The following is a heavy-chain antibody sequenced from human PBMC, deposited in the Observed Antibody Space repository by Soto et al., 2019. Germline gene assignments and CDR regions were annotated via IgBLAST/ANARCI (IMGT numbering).Heavy chain of an antibody. Sequence: ASETLSLTCTVSGGSISSGGYFWSWIRQPPGKGLEWIGEIFHGGSTNYSPSLKSRVTISVDTSKNQFSLELSSVTAADTAVYYCARPHYDSNTFYYFFDYWGQGTLVTVSS. CDR2: IFHGGST. J-gene: IGHJ4*02. V-gene: IGHV4-39*07. D-gene: IGHD3-22*01. CDR1: GGSISSGGYF. CDR3: ARPHYDSNTFYYFFDY.